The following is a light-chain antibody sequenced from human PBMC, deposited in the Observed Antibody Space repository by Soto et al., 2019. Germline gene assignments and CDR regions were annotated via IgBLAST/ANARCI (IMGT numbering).Light chain of an antibody. J-gene: IGKJ1*01. CDR3: QQYNNWPWT. CDR2: GAS. V-gene: IGKV3-15*01. Sequence: EIVMTQSPATLSVSPGDRATLSCRASQSVSSNLAWYQQKPGQAPRLLIYGASTRATGIPARFSGSGSGTEFTLTISRLQSEDSAVYYCQQYNNWPWTFGQGTKVEIK. CDR1: QSVSSN.